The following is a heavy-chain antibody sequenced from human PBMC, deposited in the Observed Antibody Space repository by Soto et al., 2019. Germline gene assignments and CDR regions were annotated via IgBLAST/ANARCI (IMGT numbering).Heavy chain of an antibody. D-gene: IGHD3-9*01. CDR1: GGSISSGGYS. CDR2: IYHSGST. Sequence: QLQLQESGSGLVKPSQTLSLTCAVSGGSISSGGYSWSWIRQPPGKGLEWIGYIYHSGSTYYNPSLKSRVTISVDRSKNQFSLKLSSVTAADTAVYYCARGPYDILTGYYFPRRRYYYGMDVWGQGTTVTVSS. CDR3: ARGPYDILTGYYFPRRRYYYGMDV. J-gene: IGHJ6*02. V-gene: IGHV4-30-2*01.